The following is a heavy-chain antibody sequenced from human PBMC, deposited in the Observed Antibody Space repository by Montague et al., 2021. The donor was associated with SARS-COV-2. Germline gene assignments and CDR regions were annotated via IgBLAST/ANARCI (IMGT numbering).Heavy chain of an antibody. CDR3: ASNYYDTTGYYSEDS. V-gene: IGHV3-21*01. J-gene: IGHJ4*02. Sequence: SLRLSCAASGFTFITYSMNWVRQAPGKGLEWVSSISSSSTYIYYADSVKGRFTISRDNAKNSLYLQMNSLRAEDTAVYYCASNYYDTTGYYSEDSWGQGTPVTVPS. CDR1: GFTFITYS. D-gene: IGHD3-22*01. CDR2: ISSSSTYI.